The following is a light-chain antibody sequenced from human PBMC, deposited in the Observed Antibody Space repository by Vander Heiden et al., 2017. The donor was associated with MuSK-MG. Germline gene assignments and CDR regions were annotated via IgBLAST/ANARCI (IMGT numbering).Light chain of an antibody. V-gene: IGKV1-39*01. CDR3: QQSHSSPWT. J-gene: IGKJ1*01. CDR2: AVS. Sequence: DIQMTQSPSSLSASLGDRVTITCRASQSISSYLNWYQQKPGKAPKFLIYAVSSLQSGVPSRLSGSGSGTDFTLTISSLQAEDFATYYCQQSHSSPWTFGQGTKVEIK. CDR1: QSISSY.